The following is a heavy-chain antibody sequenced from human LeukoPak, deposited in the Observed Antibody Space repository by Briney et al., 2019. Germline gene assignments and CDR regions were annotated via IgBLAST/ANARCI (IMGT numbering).Heavy chain of an antibody. D-gene: IGHD3-22*01. CDR2: ISYDGSNK. V-gene: IGHV3-30-3*01. J-gene: IGHJ4*02. CDR3: ARDRNWGMDYDSSGYGPIDY. CDR1: GFTFSSYA. Sequence: GGSLRLSCAASGFTFSSYAMHWVRQAPGKGLEWVAVISYDGSNKYYADSVKGRFTISRDNSKNTLYLQMNSLRAEDTAVYYCARDRNWGMDYDSSGYGPIDYWGQGTLVTVSS.